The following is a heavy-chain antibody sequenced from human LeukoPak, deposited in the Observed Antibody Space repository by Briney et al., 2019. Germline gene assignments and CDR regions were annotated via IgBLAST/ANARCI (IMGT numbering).Heavy chain of an antibody. CDR2: ISASGSTI. Sequence: GGSLRLSCIASGFTFTHYAMTWVRQAPGKGLEWVSDISASGSTIHYADSVKGRFTVSRDNSKNTVFLETISLRVEDTALYHCAKGHGDWGGNYLDHWGQGAQVTVSS. J-gene: IGHJ4*02. CDR1: GFTFTHYA. V-gene: IGHV3-23*01. CDR3: AKGHGDWGGNYLDH. D-gene: IGHD4-17*01.